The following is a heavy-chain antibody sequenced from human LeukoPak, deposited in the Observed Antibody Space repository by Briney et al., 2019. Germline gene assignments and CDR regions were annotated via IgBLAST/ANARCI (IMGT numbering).Heavy chain of an antibody. J-gene: IGHJ3*01. Sequence: SVKVSCKASGGTFSSYAISWVRQAPGQGLEGMGGIIPIFGTANYAQKFQGRVTITTDESTSTAYMELSSLRSEDTAVYYCARGVRTSSWYHFDAFDLWGQGTMVTVSS. D-gene: IGHD6-13*01. CDR3: ARGVRTSSWYHFDAFDL. V-gene: IGHV1-69*05. CDR1: GGTFSSYA. CDR2: IIPIFGTA.